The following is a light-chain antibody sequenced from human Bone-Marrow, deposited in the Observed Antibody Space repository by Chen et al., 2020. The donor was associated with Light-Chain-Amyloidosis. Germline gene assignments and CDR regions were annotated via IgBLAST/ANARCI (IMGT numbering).Light chain of an antibody. CDR3: GTWDTGLSAGV. CDR1: NSNIGNNR. J-gene: IGLJ3*02. Sequence: QSVLTQPPSVSAAPGQRFTISCSGSNSNIGNNRVSWYRQVPGTAPKLLIYDNDKRPAGIPDRFSASKSGASATLVITGLQTGDEADYFCGTWDTGLSAGVFGGGTKLTVL. V-gene: IGLV1-51*01. CDR2: DND.